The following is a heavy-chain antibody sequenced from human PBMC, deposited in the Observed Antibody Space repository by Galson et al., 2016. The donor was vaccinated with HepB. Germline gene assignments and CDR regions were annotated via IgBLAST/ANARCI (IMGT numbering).Heavy chain of an antibody. Sequence: SVKVSCKASGYTFSDYYMHWVRQAPGQGLEWMGQIKPNSGATNFAQKFQGRVTMTRDTSISTAYIELSRLRSDDTAVYFCARVTPRAFDYWGQGTLVTVSS. CDR1: GYTFSDYY. V-gene: IGHV1-2*06. CDR2: IKPNSGAT. CDR3: ARVTPRAFDY. J-gene: IGHJ4*02.